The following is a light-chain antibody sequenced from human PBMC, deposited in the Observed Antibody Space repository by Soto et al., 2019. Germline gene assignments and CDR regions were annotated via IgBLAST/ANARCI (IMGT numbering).Light chain of an antibody. CDR1: RSVDKW. J-gene: IGKJ1*01. Sequence: DIQMTQSPSTLSASLGDRVTIICRASRSVDKWLAWYQQKSGKAPKLLIYEASHLQSGVPSRFGGSGSGTEFTLTINNLQPEDVATYYCQQYYSFWTFGQGTKVEV. V-gene: IGKV1-5*02. CDR3: QQYYSFWT. CDR2: EAS.